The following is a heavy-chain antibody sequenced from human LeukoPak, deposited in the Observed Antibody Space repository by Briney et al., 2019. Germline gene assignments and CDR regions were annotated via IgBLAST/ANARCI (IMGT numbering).Heavy chain of an antibody. CDR3: ARNLAVAGYYYYYYMDV. CDR2: INPNSGGT. J-gene: IGHJ6*03. CDR1: GYTFTGYY. V-gene: IGHV1-2*02. Sequence: VASVTVSCKASGYTFTGYYMHWVRQAPGQGLEWMGWINPNSGGTNYAQKFQGRVTMTRDTSISTAYMELSRLRSDDTAVYYCARNLAVAGYYYYYYMDVWGKGTTVTISS. D-gene: IGHD6-19*01.